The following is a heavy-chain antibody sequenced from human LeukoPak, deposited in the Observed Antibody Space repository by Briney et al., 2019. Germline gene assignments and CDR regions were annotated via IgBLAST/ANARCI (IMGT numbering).Heavy chain of an antibody. V-gene: IGHV4-4*07. CDR3: AREREAMVRGVITIWFDP. Sequence: SETLSLTCTVSGGSISSYYWSWIRQPAGKGLEWIGRIYTSGSTNYNPSLKSRVTMSVDTSKNHFSLKLSSVTAADTAVYYCAREREAMVRGVITIWFDPWAQGTLVTVSS. CDR1: GGSISSYY. CDR2: IYTSGST. D-gene: IGHD3-10*01. J-gene: IGHJ5*02.